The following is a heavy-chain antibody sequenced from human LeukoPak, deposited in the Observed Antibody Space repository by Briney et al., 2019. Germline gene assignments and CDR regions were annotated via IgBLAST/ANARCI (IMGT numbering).Heavy chain of an antibody. Sequence: SVKVSCKASGGTFSSYAISWVRQAPGQGLEWVGGIIPIFGTANYAQKFQGRVTITADESTSTAYMELSSLRSEDTAVYYCAGSVVPAAIRFGRFDPWGQGTLVTVSS. D-gene: IGHD2-2*01. J-gene: IGHJ5*02. CDR2: IIPIFGTA. CDR3: AGSVVPAAIRFGRFDP. V-gene: IGHV1-69*13. CDR1: GGTFSSYA.